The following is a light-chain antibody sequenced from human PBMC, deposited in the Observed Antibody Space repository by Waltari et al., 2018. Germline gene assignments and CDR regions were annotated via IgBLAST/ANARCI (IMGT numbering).Light chain of an antibody. V-gene: IGLV2-14*03. CDR1: SGDVGGDVS. J-gene: IGLJ3*02. Sequence: QSALTQPASVSGSPGQSISIPCIGSSGDVGGDVSVSWYQDHPGQAPKVIIYDGSSRPSGVSARFSGSKVGDAASLPVSDLQPEDEATYYCASQSGNNVVMFGGGTKLTVL. CDR3: ASQSGNNVVM. CDR2: DGS.